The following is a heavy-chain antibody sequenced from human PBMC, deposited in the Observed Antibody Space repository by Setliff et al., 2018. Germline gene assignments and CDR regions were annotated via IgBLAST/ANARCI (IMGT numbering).Heavy chain of an antibody. D-gene: IGHD1-1*01. CDR3: ARTGTYRYFDY. CDR2: IYHGGKT. Sequence: PSETLSLTCTVSGDSISSRTYYWSWIRQPPGKGLEWIGRIYHGGKTYYNTSLESRLTISVDTSKNQFSLKLRSVTAADTAVYYCARTGTYRYFDYWGQGALVTVSS. J-gene: IGHJ4*02. V-gene: IGHV4-39*01. CDR1: GDSISSRTYY.